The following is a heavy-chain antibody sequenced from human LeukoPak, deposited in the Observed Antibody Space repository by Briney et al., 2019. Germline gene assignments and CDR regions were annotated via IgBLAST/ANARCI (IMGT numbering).Heavy chain of an antibody. Sequence: GGTLSLSCAASGFTFSDYYLSWIRQAPGKGLEWVSYISSSGSTIYYADSVKGRFTISRDNAKNSLYLQMNSLRVEDTAVYYCARDRGGFTGTDFDYWGQGTLVTVSS. CDR1: GFTFSDYY. V-gene: IGHV3-11*04. J-gene: IGHJ4*02. CDR3: ARDRGGFTGTDFDY. D-gene: IGHD1-1*01. CDR2: ISSSGSTI.